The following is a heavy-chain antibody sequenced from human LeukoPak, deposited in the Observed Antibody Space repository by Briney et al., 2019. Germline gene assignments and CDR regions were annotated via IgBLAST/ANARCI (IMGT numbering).Heavy chain of an antibody. D-gene: IGHD5-12*01. V-gene: IGHV3-23*01. CDR3: AREGYSGYDFDY. CDR2: ISGSGGST. Sequence: GGSLRLSCAASGFTFSSYAMSWVRQAPGKGLEWVSAISGSGGSTYYADSVKGRFTISRDNAKNSLYLQMNSLRAEDTAVYYCAREGYSGYDFDYWGQGTLVTVSS. J-gene: IGHJ4*02. CDR1: GFTFSSYA.